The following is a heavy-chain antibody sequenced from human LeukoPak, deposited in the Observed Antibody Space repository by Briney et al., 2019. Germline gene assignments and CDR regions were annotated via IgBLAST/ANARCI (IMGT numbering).Heavy chain of an antibody. D-gene: IGHD2-21*01. V-gene: IGHV3-74*01. CDR2: ISDDGSYT. CDR3: ASFGISWRSSY. J-gene: IGHJ4*02. Sequence: GGSLRLSCAASGFSFSSHWVHWVRQAPGKGLVWVSRISDDGSYTSNVDSVKGRFTISRDNVNNMLYRHMNSLRAEDTAVYYCASFGISWRSSYWGQGTLVTVSS. CDR1: GFSFSSHW.